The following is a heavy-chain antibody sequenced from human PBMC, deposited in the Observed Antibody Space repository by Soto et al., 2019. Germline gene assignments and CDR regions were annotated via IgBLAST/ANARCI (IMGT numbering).Heavy chain of an antibody. CDR1: GGSFSGYY. CDR3: ARDRSVAAAGNYYYYGMDV. V-gene: IGHV4-34*01. J-gene: IGHJ6*02. CDR2: INHSGST. Sequence: SATLSLTCAVYGGSFSGYYWSWIRQPPGKGLEWIGEINHSGSTNYNPSIKSRVTISVDTSKNQFSLKLSSVTAADTAVYYCARDRSVAAAGNYYYYGMDVWGQGTTVTVSS. D-gene: IGHD6-13*01.